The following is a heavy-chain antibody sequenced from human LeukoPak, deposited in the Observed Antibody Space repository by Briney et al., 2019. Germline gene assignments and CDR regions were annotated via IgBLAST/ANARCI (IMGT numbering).Heavy chain of an antibody. CDR1: GFTVSTNY. V-gene: IGHV3-53*01. D-gene: IGHD3-10*01. CDR2: LYSGDTT. J-gene: IGHJ2*01. CDR3: ARVGDHYHWYLDL. Sequence: GGSLRLSCAASGFTVSTNYMNWVRQAPGKGLEWVSILYSGDTTYYADSVKGRFTISRDNPKNTLYLQMNSLRAEDTAVYYCARVGDHYHWYLDLWGRGTLVTVSS.